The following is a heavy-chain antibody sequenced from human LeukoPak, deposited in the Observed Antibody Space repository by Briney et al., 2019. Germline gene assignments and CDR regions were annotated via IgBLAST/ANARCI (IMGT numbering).Heavy chain of an antibody. J-gene: IGHJ5*02. CDR1: GFTFDGYA. CDR3: ARRLGLGFGEYSNNWFDP. V-gene: IGHV3-9*01. CDR2: ISWNSGSI. Sequence: GGSLRLSCAASGFTFDGYAMHWVRQAPGKGLEWVSGISWNSGSIGYADSVKGRFTISRDNAKNSLYLQMNSLRAEDTAVYYCARRLGLGFGEYSNNWFDPWGQGTLVTVSS. D-gene: IGHD3-10*01.